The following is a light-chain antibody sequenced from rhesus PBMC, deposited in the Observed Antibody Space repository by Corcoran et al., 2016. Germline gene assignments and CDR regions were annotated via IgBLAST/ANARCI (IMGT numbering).Light chain of an antibody. Sequence: DIVMTQTPLSLPVTLGESTSISCRSSQSLLDSEDGNTYLEWDLQKPGQSPQSLIYELSNRAPGGPDQFRGSGSDTDFTLKISRVEAEDVGVYYFIQALAFPLTFGGGTKVELK. CDR3: IQALAFPLT. CDR1: QSLLDSEDGNTY. V-gene: IGKV2-104*01. CDR2: ELS. J-gene: IGKJ4*01.